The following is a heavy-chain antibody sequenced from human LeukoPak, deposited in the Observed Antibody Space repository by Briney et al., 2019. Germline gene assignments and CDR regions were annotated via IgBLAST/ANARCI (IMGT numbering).Heavy chain of an antibody. Sequence: GGSLRLSCAASGFTFSSYAMNWVRQAPGKGLEWVSFISSSSSYINYGDSVKGRFTISRDNAKNSLYLQMNSLRAEDTAVYYCARRGGGVAGTFDYWGQGTLVTVSS. CDR2: ISSSSSYI. D-gene: IGHD6-19*01. V-gene: IGHV3-21*01. CDR3: ARRGGGVAGTFDY. J-gene: IGHJ4*02. CDR1: GFTFSSYA.